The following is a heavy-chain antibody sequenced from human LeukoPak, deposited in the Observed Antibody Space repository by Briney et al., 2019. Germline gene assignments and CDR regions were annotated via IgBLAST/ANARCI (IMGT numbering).Heavy chain of an antibody. V-gene: IGHV1-46*01. CDR2: INPSGGST. D-gene: IGHD5-12*01. J-gene: IGHJ4*02. CDR1: GYTFTSYY. CDR3: ARDPSVATIRPPYYFDY. Sequence: ASVKVSCKASGYTFTSYYMHWVRQAPGQGLEWVGIINPSGGSTSYAQKFQGRVTMTRDTSTSTVYMELSSLRSEDTAVYYCARDPSVATIRPPYYFDYWGQGTLVTVSS.